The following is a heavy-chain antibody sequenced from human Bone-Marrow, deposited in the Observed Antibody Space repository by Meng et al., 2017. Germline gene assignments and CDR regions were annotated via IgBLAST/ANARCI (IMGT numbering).Heavy chain of an antibody. D-gene: IGHD2-2*01. CDR1: GGPISSYY. CDR2: IYYSGST. J-gene: IGHJ6*02. Sequence: GSLRLSCTVSGGPISSYYWSWIRQPPGKGLEWIGYIYYSGSTNYNPSLKSRVTISVDTSKNQFSLKLSSVTAADTAVYYCARDLGRYCSSTSCYHGYYYYYGMDVWGQGTTVTVSS. V-gene: IGHV4-59*01. CDR3: ARDLGRYCSSTSCYHGYYYYYGMDV.